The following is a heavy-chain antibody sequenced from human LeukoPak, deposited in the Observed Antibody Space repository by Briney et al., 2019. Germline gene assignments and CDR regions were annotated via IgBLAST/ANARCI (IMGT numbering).Heavy chain of an antibody. D-gene: IGHD3-10*01. CDR2: IYYSGST. CDR1: GGSISSYY. V-gene: IGHV4-59*01. CDR3: ARGGRDTGPYWYFDL. Sequence: KSSETLSLTCXVSGGSISSYYWSWIRQPPGKGLEWIGYIYYSGSTNYNPSLKSRVTISVDTSKNQFSLKLSSVTAADTAVYYCARGGRDTGPYWYFDLWGRGTLVTVSS. J-gene: IGHJ2*01.